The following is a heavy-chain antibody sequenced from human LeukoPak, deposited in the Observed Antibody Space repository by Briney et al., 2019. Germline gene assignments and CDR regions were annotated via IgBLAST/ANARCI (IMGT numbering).Heavy chain of an antibody. CDR3: ARGPARIAAAGTRVWFDP. CDR1: GGSFSGYY. D-gene: IGHD6-13*01. J-gene: IGHJ5*02. V-gene: IGHV4-34*01. CDR2: INHSGST. Sequence: SETLSLTCAVYGGSFSGYYWSWIRQPPGKGLEWIGEINHSGSTNYNPSLKSRVTISVDTSKNQFSLKLSSVTAADTAVYYCARGPARIAAAGTRVWFDPWGQGTLVTVSS.